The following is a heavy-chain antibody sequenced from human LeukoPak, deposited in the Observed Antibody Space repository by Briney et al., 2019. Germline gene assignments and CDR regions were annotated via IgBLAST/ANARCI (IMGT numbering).Heavy chain of an antibody. V-gene: IGHV3-53*01. CDR1: VLTVSSNY. J-gene: IGHJ3*02. CDR2: IYSGGST. D-gene: IGHD2-2*02. Sequence: PGGSLRLSCAASVLTVSSNYMSWVRQAPGKGLEWVSVIYSGGSTYYADSVKGRFTISRDNSKHTLYLQMNSLRAEDTAVYYCASLYCSSTSCYNRGAFDIWGQGTMVTVSS. CDR3: ASLYCSSTSCYNRGAFDI.